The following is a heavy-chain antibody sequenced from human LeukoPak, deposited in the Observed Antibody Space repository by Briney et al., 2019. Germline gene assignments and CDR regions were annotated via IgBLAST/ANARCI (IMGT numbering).Heavy chain of an antibody. D-gene: IGHD1-26*01. Sequence: GASVKVSCKASGYTFTSYYMHWVRQAPGQGLEWMGWISAYNGNTNYAQKLQGRVTMTTDTSTSTAYMELRSLRSDDTAVYYCARVLVGAQVAFDYWGQGTLVTVSS. CDR3: ARVLVGAQVAFDY. CDR1: GYTFTSYY. V-gene: IGHV1-18*04. J-gene: IGHJ4*02. CDR2: ISAYNGNT.